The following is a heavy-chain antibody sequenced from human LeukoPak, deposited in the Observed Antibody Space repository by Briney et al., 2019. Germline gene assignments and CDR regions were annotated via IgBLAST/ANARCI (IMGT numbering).Heavy chain of an antibody. CDR2: INHSGST. V-gene: IGHV4-34*01. CDR3: ARGPRYYAFDI. J-gene: IGHJ3*02. Sequence: PPETLSLTCAVYGGSFSGYYWSWIRQPPGKGLEWIGEINHSGSTNYNPSLKSRVTISVDTSKNQFSLKLSSVTAADAAVYYCARGPRYYAFDIWGQGTMVTVSS. CDR1: GGSFSGYY. D-gene: IGHD1-14*01.